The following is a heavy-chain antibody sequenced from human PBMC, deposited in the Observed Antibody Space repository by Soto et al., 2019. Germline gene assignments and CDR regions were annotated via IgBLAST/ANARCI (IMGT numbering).Heavy chain of an antibody. CDR3: AKEGATTPQGPGQIYYFDY. D-gene: IGHD1-26*01. Sequence: GGSLRLSCAASGFTFSSYAMSWVRQAPGKGLEWVSAISGSGGSTYYADSVKGRFTISRDNSKNTLYLQMNSLRAEDTAVYYCAKEGATTPQGPGQIYYFDYWGQGTLVTVSS. V-gene: IGHV3-23*01. CDR1: GFTFSSYA. J-gene: IGHJ4*02. CDR2: ISGSGGST.